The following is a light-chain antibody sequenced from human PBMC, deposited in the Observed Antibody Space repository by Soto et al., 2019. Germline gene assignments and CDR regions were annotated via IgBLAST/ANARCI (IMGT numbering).Light chain of an antibody. CDR2: DAS. CDR1: QRVSSY. CDR3: QQRSNWPIT. J-gene: IGKJ5*01. V-gene: IGKV3-11*01. Sequence: IVLTQSPATLSLSPLERATLSCKASQRVSSYLAWYQQNPRQAPRLLIYDASNRATGIPARFSGRGSGTDFTLTTSSLEPEDFAVYYCQQRSNWPITFGQGTRLEIK.